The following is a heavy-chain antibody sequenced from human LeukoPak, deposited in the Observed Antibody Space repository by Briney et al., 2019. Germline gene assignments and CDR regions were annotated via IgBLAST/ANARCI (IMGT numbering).Heavy chain of an antibody. D-gene: IGHD3-22*01. CDR1: GGSFSGYY. V-gene: IGHV4-34*01. CDR3: ARVTYYYDSSGYCPY. J-gene: IGHJ4*02. CDR2: INHSGST. Sequence: PSETLSLTCAVYGGSFSGYYWSWIRQPPGKGLEWIGEINHSGSTNYNPSLKSRVTISVDTSKNQFSLKLSSVTAADTAVYYCARVTYYYDSSGYCPYWGQGTLITVSS.